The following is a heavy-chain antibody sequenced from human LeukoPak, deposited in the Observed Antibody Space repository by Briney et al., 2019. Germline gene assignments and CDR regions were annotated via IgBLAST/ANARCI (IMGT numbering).Heavy chain of an antibody. CDR1: GGSISSYY. CDR3: ARVGMATNWFDP. V-gene: IGHV4-59*01. CDR2: IYYSGST. J-gene: IGHJ5*02. D-gene: IGHD5-24*01. Sequence: SETLSLTCTVSGGSISSYYWSWIRQPPGKGLEWIGYIYYSGSTNYNPSLKSRVTISVDTSKNQFSLKLSSVTATDTAVYYCARVGMATNWFDPWGQGTLGAVSS.